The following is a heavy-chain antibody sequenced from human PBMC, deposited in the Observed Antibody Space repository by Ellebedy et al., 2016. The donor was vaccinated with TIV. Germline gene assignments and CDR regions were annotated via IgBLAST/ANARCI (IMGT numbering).Heavy chain of an antibody. CDR2: IYQDGSVQ. CDR1: GFSFRSYW. CDR3: ARRGSYGDYAVQINSWFDT. V-gene: IGHV3-7*01. Sequence: GGSLRLSCIASGFSFRSYWMTWVRQAPGKGLQWVANIYQDGSVQYYVDSVKGRFTISRDNADNSLFLQMNSLRAGDTAVYYCARRGSYGDYAVQINSWFDTWGRGTLVAVSS. D-gene: IGHD4-17*01. J-gene: IGHJ5*02.